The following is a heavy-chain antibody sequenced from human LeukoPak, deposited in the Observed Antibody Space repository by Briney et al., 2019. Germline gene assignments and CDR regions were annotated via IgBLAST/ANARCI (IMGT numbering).Heavy chain of an antibody. Sequence: GGSLRLSCAASGFTFSSYAMSWVRQAPGKGLEWVSAISGSGGSTYYADSVKGRFTISRDNAKNSLYLQMNSLRAEDTAVYYCARVSSSWLNFDYWGQGTLVTVSS. CDR1: GFTFSSYA. CDR2: ISGSGGST. D-gene: IGHD6-13*01. V-gene: IGHV3-23*01. CDR3: ARVSSSWLNFDY. J-gene: IGHJ4*02.